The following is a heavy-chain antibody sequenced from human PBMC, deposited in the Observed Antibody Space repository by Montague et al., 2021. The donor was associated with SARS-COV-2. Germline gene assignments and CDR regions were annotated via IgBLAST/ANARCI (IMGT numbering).Heavy chain of an antibody. J-gene: IGHJ4*02. CDR2: IYYSGST. Sequence: SETLSLTCTVSGVSITTYYWSWIRQPPGKGPAWIGYIYYSGSTYYTPSLKSRVSFSVDASKNEFSLRLTSVSAADTAVYYCARGRGDYGGNPFDYWGQGTLVTVSS. CDR3: ARGRGDYGGNPFDY. CDR1: GVSITTYY. V-gene: IGHV4-59*01. D-gene: IGHD4-23*01.